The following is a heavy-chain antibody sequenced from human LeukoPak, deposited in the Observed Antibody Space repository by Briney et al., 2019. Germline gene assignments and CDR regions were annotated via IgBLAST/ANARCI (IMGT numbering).Heavy chain of an antibody. J-gene: IGHJ4*02. CDR3: ASTQIVGGSLSNN. V-gene: IGHV4-34*01. D-gene: IGHD1-26*01. CDR2: IDHSGST. Sequence: SSETLSLTCAVYGGSFSAYYWSWIRQPPGKGLEWIGEIDHSGSTNYNPSLKSRVTISVDTSKNQFSLKLSSMTAADTAVYYCASTQIVGGSLSNNWGQGTLVTVSS. CDR1: GGSFSAYY.